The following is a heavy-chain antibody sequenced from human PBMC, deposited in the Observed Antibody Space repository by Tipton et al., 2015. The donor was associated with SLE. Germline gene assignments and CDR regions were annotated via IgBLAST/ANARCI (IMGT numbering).Heavy chain of an antibody. Sequence: TLSLTCTVSGGSISSGDKWWSWIRQPPGKGLEWIGYIHYSGSAYYNPSLKSRLTMSVQRSKNQFSLTVNSVTAADTAVYYCARGEMATIGDYFDYWGQGTLVTVSS. J-gene: IGHJ4*02. V-gene: IGHV4-61*08. CDR1: GGSISSGDKW. D-gene: IGHD5-24*01. CDR2: IHYSGSA. CDR3: ARGEMATIGDYFDY.